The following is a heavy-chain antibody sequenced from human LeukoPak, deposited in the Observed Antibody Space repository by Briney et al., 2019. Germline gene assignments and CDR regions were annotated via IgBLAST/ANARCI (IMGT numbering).Heavy chain of an antibody. Sequence: GGSLRLSCAASGFTFSSYAMSWVRQAPGKGLEWLSVISGSGSSRYYAVSVKGRFTISRDNSKNTVYLQMSSLRAEDTAVYYCAKIADDYGDQNPIGYWGQGTLVTVST. D-gene: IGHD4-17*01. CDR3: AKIADDYGDQNPIGY. V-gene: IGHV3-23*01. J-gene: IGHJ4*02. CDR2: ISGSGSSR. CDR1: GFTFSSYA.